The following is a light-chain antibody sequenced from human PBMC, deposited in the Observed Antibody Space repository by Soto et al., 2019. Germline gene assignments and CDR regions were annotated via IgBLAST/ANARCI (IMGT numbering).Light chain of an antibody. CDR2: DAS. Sequence: DIPMTQSPSTLSASVGDRVIITCRASQGISSWLAWYQQKPGKAPKLLIHDASSLESGVPSRFSGSGSGTEFTLTISSLQPDDFATYHCQQYNSYSWTFGQGTKVDIK. CDR3: QQYNSYSWT. CDR1: QGISSW. J-gene: IGKJ1*01. V-gene: IGKV1-5*01.